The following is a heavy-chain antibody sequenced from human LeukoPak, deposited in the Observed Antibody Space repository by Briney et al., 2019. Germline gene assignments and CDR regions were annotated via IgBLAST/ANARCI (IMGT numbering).Heavy chain of an antibody. CDR2: INPNSGGT. CDR3: ARGLGYCSSTSCLTQVDY. CDR1: GYTFTGYY. V-gene: IGHV1-2*02. Sequence: ASVKVSCKASGYTFTGYYMHWVRQAPGQGLEWMGWINPNSGGTNYAQKFQGRITMTRDTSISTAYMELSRLRSDDTAVYYCARGLGYCSSTSCLTQVDYWGQGTLVTVSS. J-gene: IGHJ4*02. D-gene: IGHD2-2*01.